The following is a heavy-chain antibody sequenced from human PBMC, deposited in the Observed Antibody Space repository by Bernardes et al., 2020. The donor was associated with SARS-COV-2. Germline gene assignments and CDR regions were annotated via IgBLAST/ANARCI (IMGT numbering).Heavy chain of an antibody. V-gene: IGHV2-70*01. J-gene: IGHJ6*02. Sequence: SGPTLVKPTQTLTLTCTFSLFSLSTSGMCVSWIRQPPGKALEWLALIDWDDDKYYSTSLKTRLTISKDTSKNQVVLTMTNMDPVDTATYYCARIPVEMATIDYYYYGMDGWGQGTTVTVSS. CDR2: IDWDDDK. CDR1: LFSLSTSGMC. CDR3: ARIPVEMATIDYYYYGMDG. D-gene: IGHD5-12*01.